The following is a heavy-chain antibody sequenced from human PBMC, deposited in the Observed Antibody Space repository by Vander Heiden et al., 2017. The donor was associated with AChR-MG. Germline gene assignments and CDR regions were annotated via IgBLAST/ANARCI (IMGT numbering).Heavy chain of an antibody. CDR3: ARRVVVTAISGHYWYFDL. J-gene: IGHJ2*01. Sequence: QLQLPESGPRLVKPSETLSLTCTVSAGPISSSSYYWGWIRQPPGKGLEWIGSIYYSGSTYYNPSLKSRVTISVDTSKNQFSLKLSSVTAADTAVYYCARRVVVTAISGHYWYFDLWGRGTLVTVSS. CDR1: AGPISSSSYY. CDR2: IYYSGST. V-gene: IGHV4-39*01. D-gene: IGHD2-21*02.